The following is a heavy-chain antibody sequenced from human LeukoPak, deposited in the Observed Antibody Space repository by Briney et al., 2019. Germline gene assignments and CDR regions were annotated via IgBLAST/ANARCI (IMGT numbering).Heavy chain of an antibody. D-gene: IGHD4-17*01. V-gene: IGHV4-59*01. CDR3: ARGLNRNDYGDYGY. J-gene: IGHJ4*02. CDR2: IYYTGST. CDR1: GNSISSYY. Sequence: SETLSLTCTVSGNSISSYYWTWIRQPPGKGLEWIGYIYYTGSTSYNPSLKSRVTISVQTSKNQFSLKLSSVTAADTAVYYCARGLNRNDYGDYGYWGQGTLVTVSS.